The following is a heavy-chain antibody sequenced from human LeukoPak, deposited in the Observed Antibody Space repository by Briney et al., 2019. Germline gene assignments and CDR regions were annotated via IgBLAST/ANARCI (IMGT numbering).Heavy chain of an antibody. CDR3: ARDRVTTVFWFDP. CDR2: ISYDGSNK. J-gene: IGHJ5*02. CDR1: GFTFSSYA. Sequence: PGGSLRLSCAASGFTFSSYAMHWVRQAPGKGLEWVAVISYDGSNKYYADSVKGRFTISRDNSKNTLYLQMNSLRAEDTAVYYCARDRVTTVFWFDPWGQGTLVTVSS. D-gene: IGHD4-17*01. V-gene: IGHV3-30-3*01.